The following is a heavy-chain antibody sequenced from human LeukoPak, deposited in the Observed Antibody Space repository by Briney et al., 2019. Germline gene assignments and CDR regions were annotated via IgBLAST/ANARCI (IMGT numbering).Heavy chain of an antibody. V-gene: IGHV3-23*01. CDR3: ARTSAATDAFDI. CDR1: GFTFSSYA. J-gene: IGHJ3*02. Sequence: PGGSLRLSCAASGFTFSSYAMSWVRQAPGKGLEWVSAISGSGGSTYYADSVKGRFTISRDNAKNSLYLQMNSLRAEDTAVYYCARTSAATDAFDIWGQGTMVTVSS. CDR2: ISGSGGST. D-gene: IGHD2-2*01.